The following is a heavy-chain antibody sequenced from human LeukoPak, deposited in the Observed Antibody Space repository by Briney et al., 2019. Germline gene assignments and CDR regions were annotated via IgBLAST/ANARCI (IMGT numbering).Heavy chain of an antibody. J-gene: IGHJ4*02. CDR1: GGSISSYY. CDR3: ARDSSWNEFDY. V-gene: IGHV4-59*01. CDR2: IYYSGST. Sequence: SETLSLTCTVSGGSISSYYWSWIRQPPGKGLEWIGYIYYSGSTNYNPSLKSRVTISVDTSKNQFSLKLSSVTAADTAVYYCARDSSWNEFDYWGQGTLVTVSS. D-gene: IGHD6-13*01.